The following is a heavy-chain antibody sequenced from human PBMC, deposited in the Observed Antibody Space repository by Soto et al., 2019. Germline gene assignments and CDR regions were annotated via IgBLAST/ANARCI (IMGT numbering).Heavy chain of an antibody. CDR3: ARGLNWNYDNSFDI. D-gene: IGHD1-7*01. Sequence: GASVKVSCKASGYTFTGYYMHWVRQAPGQGLEWMGWINPNSGGTNYAQKFQGWVTMTRDTSISTAYMELSRLRSDDTAVYYCARGLNWNYDNSFDIWGQGTMVTVSS. V-gene: IGHV1-2*04. CDR2: INPNSGGT. J-gene: IGHJ3*02. CDR1: GYTFTGYY.